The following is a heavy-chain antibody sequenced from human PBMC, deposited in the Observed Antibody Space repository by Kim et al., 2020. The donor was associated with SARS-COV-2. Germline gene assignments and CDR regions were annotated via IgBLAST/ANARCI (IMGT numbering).Heavy chain of an antibody. CDR3: ARGMATTDY. CDR1: GFTFSSYW. CDR2: INEDGSEK. V-gene: IGHV3-7*01. Sequence: GGSLRLSCAASGFTFSSYWMSWVRQAPGKGLEWVANINEDGSEKYYVDSVKGRFTISRDNPKNSLYLQMNSLRVEDTAVYYCARGMATTDYWGQGTLVTVSS. J-gene: IGHJ4*02. D-gene: IGHD5-12*01.